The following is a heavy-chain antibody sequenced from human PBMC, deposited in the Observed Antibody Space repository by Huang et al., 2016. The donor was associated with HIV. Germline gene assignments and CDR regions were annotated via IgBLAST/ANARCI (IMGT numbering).Heavy chain of an antibody. D-gene: IGHD1-26*01. Sequence: QVQLQESGPGLVQPSQTLSLISTVPGDSISSGAFYWTWIRRAAGGGLQWIGQVYTSGSVFYKGARSSRVTIALDTSKTQLSLNLRSVTAADTALYFCARGRGGTHSYFFYSMDVWGAGTAVIVSS. CDR1: GDSISSGAFY. CDR2: VYTSGSV. V-gene: IGHV4-61*09. J-gene: IGHJ6*03. CDR3: ARGRGGTHSYFFYSMDV.